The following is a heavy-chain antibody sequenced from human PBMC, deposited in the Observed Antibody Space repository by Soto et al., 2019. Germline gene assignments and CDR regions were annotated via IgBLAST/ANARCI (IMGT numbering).Heavy chain of an antibody. CDR1: GGSISSSSYY. J-gene: IGHJ3*02. V-gene: IGHV4-39*01. CDR3: ASHRREESAFDI. D-gene: IGHD1-26*01. Sequence: QLQLQESGPGLVKPSETLSLTCTVSGGSISSSSYYWGWIRQPPGKGLEWIGSIYYSGSTYYNPSVKSRVTISVDTAKNKFSLKLSSVTAADTAVYYCASHRREESAFDIWGQGTRVTVSS. CDR2: IYYSGST.